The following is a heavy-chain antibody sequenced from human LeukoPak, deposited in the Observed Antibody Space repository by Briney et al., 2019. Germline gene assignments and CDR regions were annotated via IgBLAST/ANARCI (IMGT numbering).Heavy chain of an antibody. CDR1: GFTFSSYA. Sequence: PGGSLRLSCAASGFTFSSYAMSWVRQAPGKGLEWVSSISGSSGSTFYADSVKGRFTISRDSSKNTLYLQMNSLRAGDTAIYYCAKDIVVVPAMGDAFDIWGQGTMVTVSS. D-gene: IGHD2-2*01. CDR2: ISGSSGST. CDR3: AKDIVVVPAMGDAFDI. J-gene: IGHJ3*02. V-gene: IGHV3-23*01.